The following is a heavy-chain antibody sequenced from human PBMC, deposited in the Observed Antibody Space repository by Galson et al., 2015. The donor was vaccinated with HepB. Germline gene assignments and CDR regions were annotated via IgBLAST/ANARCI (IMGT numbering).Heavy chain of an antibody. CDR2: ISGSGGST. J-gene: IGHJ6*03. CDR1: GFTFSSYA. V-gene: IGHV3-23*01. D-gene: IGHD3-10*01. Sequence: LRLSCAASGFTFSSYAMSWVRQAPGKGLEWVSAISGSGGSTYYADSVKGRFTISRDTSKNTLYLQMNSLRAEDTAVYYCAKSAGITYYYYMDVWGKGTTVTVSS. CDR3: AKSAGITYYYYMDV.